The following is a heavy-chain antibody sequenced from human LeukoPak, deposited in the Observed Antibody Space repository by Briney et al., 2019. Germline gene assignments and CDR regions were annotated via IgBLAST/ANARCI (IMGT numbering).Heavy chain of an antibody. Sequence: GGSLRLSCAASGFTFSSYSMNWVRQAPGKGLEWVPSISSSSSYIYYADSVKGRFTISRDNAKNSLYLQMNSLRAEDTAVYYCARYSYYYGSGSLTIFDYWGQGTLVTVSS. CDR3: ARYSYYYGSGSLTIFDY. V-gene: IGHV3-21*01. CDR1: GFTFSSYS. J-gene: IGHJ4*02. D-gene: IGHD3-10*01. CDR2: ISSSSSYI.